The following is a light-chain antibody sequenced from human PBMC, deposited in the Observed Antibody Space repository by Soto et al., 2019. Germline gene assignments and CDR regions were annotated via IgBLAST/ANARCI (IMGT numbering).Light chain of an antibody. CDR1: QSISSW. CDR3: QQYNSYPST. J-gene: IGKJ1*01. CDR2: KAS. V-gene: IGKV1-5*03. Sequence: DIQMTQSPSTLSASVGDRVTITCRASQSISSWLAWYQQKPGKAPKLLIYKASSLESGVPSRSSGSGSGTEFTLTISSLQPDDFATYYCQQYNSYPSTFGQGTKVDIK.